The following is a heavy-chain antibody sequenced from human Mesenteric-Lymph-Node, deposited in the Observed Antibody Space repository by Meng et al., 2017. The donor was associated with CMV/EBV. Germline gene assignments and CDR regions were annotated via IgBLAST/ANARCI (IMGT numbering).Heavy chain of an antibody. D-gene: IGHD5-12*01. J-gene: IGHJ4*02. CDR3: ARDAKYSGYDPPEPLFDH. CDR2: IYHNVA. V-gene: IGHV4-31*02. CDR1: SISTGAYY. Sequence: SISTGAYYCRLIRQHPRRGLSWVGYIYHNVAYYNPSLTSRITISVDTSKSQFSLELRSVTAADAAVYFCARDAKYSGYDPPEPLFDHWGQGILVTVSS.